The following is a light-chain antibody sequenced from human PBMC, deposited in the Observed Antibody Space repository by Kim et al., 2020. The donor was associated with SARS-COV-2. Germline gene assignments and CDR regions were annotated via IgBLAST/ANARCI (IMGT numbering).Light chain of an antibody. CDR3: QQHNSYSRT. V-gene: IGKV1-5*03. CDR1: QSISDW. Sequence: DIQMTQSPSTLSASVGDRVTITCRASQSISDWLAWYQQKPGKAPKLLIYKASSLETGVPSRFSGSGSGTEFTLTVSSLQPDDFATYYCQQHNSYSRTFGQGTKVDIK. CDR2: KAS. J-gene: IGKJ1*01.